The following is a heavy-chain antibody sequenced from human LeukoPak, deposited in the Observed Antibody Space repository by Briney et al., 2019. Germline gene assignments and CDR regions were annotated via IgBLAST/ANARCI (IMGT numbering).Heavy chain of an antibody. D-gene: IGHD1-7*01. V-gene: IGHV1-2*02. CDR2: INPKTGGT. CDR1: GYTFTGYY. J-gene: IGHJ4*02. Sequence: ASVKVSCKASGYTFTGYYIHWVRQAPGQGLEWMGWINPKTGGTTYAQKFQGRVTMTKDTSITTAYMELSRLTPDDTAVYYCASHPIRGTTLLDYWGQGTLVTVSS. CDR3: ASHPIRGTTLLDY.